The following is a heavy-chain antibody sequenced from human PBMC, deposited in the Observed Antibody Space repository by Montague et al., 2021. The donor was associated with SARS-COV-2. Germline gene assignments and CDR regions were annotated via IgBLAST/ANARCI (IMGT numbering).Heavy chain of an antibody. CDR1: GFRISSYD. V-gene: IGHV3-48*03. D-gene: IGHD3-9*01. Sequence: SLRLSCAASGFRISSYDLNWVRQAPGKGLEWISGITSSDSTTYYADSVKGRFTISRDNAKNSVSLQMNSLRVDDTAAYYCARDRLIMGATGHYYYYFGLDVWGQGTTVAVSS. J-gene: IGHJ6*02. CDR2: ITSSDSTT. CDR3: ARDRLIMGATGHYYYYFGLDV.